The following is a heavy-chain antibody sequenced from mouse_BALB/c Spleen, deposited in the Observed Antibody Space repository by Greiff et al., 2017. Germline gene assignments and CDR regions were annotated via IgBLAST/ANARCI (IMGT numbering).Heavy chain of an antibody. V-gene: IGHV7-3*02. CDR2: IRNKANGYTT. CDR3: ARDNYYYGSSYGLDY. J-gene: IGHJ2*01. D-gene: IGHD1-1*01. CDR1: GFTFTDYY. Sequence: EVKLEESGGGLVQPGGSLRLSCATSGFTFTDYYMSWVRQPPGKALEWLGFIRNKANGYTTEYSASVKGRFTISRDNSQSILYLQMNTLRAEDSATYYCARDNYYYGSSYGLDYWGQGTTLTVSS.